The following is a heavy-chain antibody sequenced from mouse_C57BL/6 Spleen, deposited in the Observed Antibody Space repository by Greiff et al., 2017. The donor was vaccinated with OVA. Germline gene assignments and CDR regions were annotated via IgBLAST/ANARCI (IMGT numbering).Heavy chain of an antibody. J-gene: IGHJ3*01. Sequence: EVKLMESGPELVKPGASVKISCKASGYSFTDYNMNWVKQSNGKSLEWIGVINPNYGTTSYNQKFKGKATLTVDQSSSTAYMQLNSLTSEDSAVYYCARSDYDERAWFAYWGQGTLVTVSA. D-gene: IGHD2-4*01. CDR1: GYSFTDYN. CDR3: ARSDYDERAWFAY. CDR2: INPNYGTT. V-gene: IGHV1-39*01.